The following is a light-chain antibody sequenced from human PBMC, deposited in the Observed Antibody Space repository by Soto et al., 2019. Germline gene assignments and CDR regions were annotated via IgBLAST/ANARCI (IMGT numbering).Light chain of an antibody. CDR1: SSDVGSYNL. V-gene: IGLV2-14*02. J-gene: IGLJ2*01. Sequence: QSALTQPASVSGSPGQSITISCTGTSSDVGSYNLVSWYQQHPGKAPKLMIYEGSKRPSGVSNRFSGSKSGNTASLTISGLQAEDEADYYCTSYTTSSTLPVVFGGGTKLTVL. CDR2: EGS. CDR3: TSYTTSSTLPVV.